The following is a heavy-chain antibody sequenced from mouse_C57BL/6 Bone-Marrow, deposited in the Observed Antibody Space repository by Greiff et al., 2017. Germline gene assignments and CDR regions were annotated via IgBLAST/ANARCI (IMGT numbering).Heavy chain of an antibody. CDR2: IDPEDGDT. Sequence: VQLKQPGAELVKPGASVKLSCTASGFNFKDYYIHWVKQRPEQGLEWIGRIDPEDGDTKYAPKFKDKATMTADTSSNTAYLQLSSLTSEDTAVYYCTRSRFYYGANYWGQGTTLTVSS. V-gene: IGHV14-2*01. J-gene: IGHJ2*01. CDR1: GFNFKDYY. CDR3: TRSRFYYGANY. D-gene: IGHD1-1*01.